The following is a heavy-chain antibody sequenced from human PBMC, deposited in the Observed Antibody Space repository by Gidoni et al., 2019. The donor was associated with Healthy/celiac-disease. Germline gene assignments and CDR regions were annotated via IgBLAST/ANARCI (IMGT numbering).Heavy chain of an antibody. CDR3: ARTYYYDSSGYFDAFDI. CDR1: GCNFSSDA. J-gene: IGHJ3*02. CDR2: LSYDGSNK. Sequence: QVQLVESGGGVVQPGRSLRLSGAASGCNFSSDAMHWVRQAPGKGLEGVAVLSYDGSNKSSAASVKGRFTISRDNSKTTLYLQMNSLRAEDTAVYYCARTYYYDSSGYFDAFDIWGQGTMVTVSS. D-gene: IGHD3-22*01. V-gene: IGHV3-30*04.